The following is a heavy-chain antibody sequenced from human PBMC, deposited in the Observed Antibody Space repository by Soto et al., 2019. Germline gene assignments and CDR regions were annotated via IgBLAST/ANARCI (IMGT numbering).Heavy chain of an antibody. CDR2: INPKFGDT. J-gene: IGHJ6*02. Sequence: QVQLVQSGAEVTEPGDSVRVSCEASGYTFTAYHIHWVRQAPGQGLEWMGWINPKFGDTTYAQDFQGRVSMTRDMSISTVYMELSRLTSDDTAIYYCERNMDYYYGRGRGNGHGVWGQGTTVTVFS. CDR3: ERNMDYYYGRGRGNGHGV. CDR1: GYTFTAYH. V-gene: IGHV1-2*02. D-gene: IGHD3-10*02.